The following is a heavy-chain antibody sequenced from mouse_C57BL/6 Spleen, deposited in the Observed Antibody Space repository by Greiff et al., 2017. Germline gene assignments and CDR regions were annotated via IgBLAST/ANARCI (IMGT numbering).Heavy chain of an antibody. D-gene: IGHD2-2*01. CDR2: IDPSDSYT. J-gene: IGHJ3*01. CDR1: GYTFTSYW. Sequence: QVQLQQPGAELVMPGASVKLSCKASGYTFTSYWMHWVKQRPGQGLEWIGEIDPSDSYTNYNQKFKDKATLTVDKSSSTAYMQLSSLTSEDSAVYYCARSTMVTGGFAYWGQGTLVTVSA. V-gene: IGHV1-69*01. CDR3: ARSTMVTGGFAY.